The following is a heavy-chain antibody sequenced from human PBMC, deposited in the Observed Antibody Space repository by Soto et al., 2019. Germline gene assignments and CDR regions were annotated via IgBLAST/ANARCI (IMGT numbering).Heavy chain of an antibody. CDR1: GGSFSGYY. V-gene: IGHV4-34*01. CDR3: ARVWGGALDI. D-gene: IGHD3-10*01. Sequence: SETLSLTCAVYGGSFSGYYWSWIRQPPGKGLEWIGEINHSGSTNYNPSLKSRVTISVDTSKNQFSLKLSSVTAADTAVYYCARVWGGALDIWGQGTMVT. CDR2: INHSGST. J-gene: IGHJ3*02.